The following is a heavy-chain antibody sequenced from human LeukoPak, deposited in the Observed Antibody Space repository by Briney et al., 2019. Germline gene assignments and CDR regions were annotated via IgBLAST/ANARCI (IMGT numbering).Heavy chain of an antibody. Sequence: GGSLRLSCAASGFTFSSYWMHWVRQAPGKGLVWVSRINSDGSTTNYADSVKGRFTISRDNAKNTLYLQMNSLRAEDTAVYYCARIAVTYTFDYWGQGTLVTVSS. D-gene: IGHD4-17*01. CDR2: INSDGSTT. CDR3: ARIAVTYTFDY. J-gene: IGHJ4*02. V-gene: IGHV3-74*01. CDR1: GFTFSSYW.